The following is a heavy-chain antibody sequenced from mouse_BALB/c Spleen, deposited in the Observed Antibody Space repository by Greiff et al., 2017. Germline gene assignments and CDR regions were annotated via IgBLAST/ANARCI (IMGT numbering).Heavy chain of an antibody. CDR1: GYTFTSYW. J-gene: IGHJ3*02. Sequence: VQLQQSGAELAKPGASVKMSCKASGYTFTSYWMPWVKQRPGQGLEWIGYISPSTGYTEYNQTFKDQSTLTADKSSSTAYMQLSSLTSEDSAVYYCARGKRGLLSGYWGQGTLVTVSA. V-gene: IGHV1-7*01. CDR2: ISPSTGYT. D-gene: IGHD3-1*01. CDR3: ARGKRGLLSGY.